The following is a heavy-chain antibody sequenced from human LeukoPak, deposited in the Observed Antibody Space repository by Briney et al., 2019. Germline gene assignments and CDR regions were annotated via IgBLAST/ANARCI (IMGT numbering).Heavy chain of an antibody. Sequence: ASVKVSCKASGYTFTSYGISWVRQAPGQGLEWMGWISAYNGNTNYAQKLQGRVTMTTDTSTSTVYMDLSSLRSEDTAVYYCARGGYSSDDLTFDYWGQGTLVTVSS. V-gene: IGHV1-18*01. CDR3: ARGGYSSDDLTFDY. CDR2: ISAYNGNT. CDR1: GYTFTSYG. J-gene: IGHJ4*02. D-gene: IGHD6-19*01.